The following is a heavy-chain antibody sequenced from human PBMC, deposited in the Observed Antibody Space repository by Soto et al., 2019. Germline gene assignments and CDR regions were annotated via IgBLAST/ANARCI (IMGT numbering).Heavy chain of an antibody. CDR1: GFTFSSYS. CDR2: ISSSSSTI. CDR3: ARVTSIAARPL. D-gene: IGHD6-6*01. Sequence: GGSLRLSCAASGFTFSSYSMNWVRQAPGKGLEWVSYISSSSSTIYYADSVKGRFTISRDNAKNSLYLQMNSLRDGDTAVYYCARVTSIAARPLWGQGTLVTVSS. J-gene: IGHJ4*02. V-gene: IGHV3-48*02.